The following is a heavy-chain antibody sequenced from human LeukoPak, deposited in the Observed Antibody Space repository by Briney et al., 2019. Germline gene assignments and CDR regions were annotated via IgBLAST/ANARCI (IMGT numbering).Heavy chain of an antibody. Sequence: GGSLRLSCAASGFTFSDHFMDWVRQAPGKGLEWVGRIRNKDNSHPTEYAASVKGRFTISRDDSKNSLSLQMNSLRAEDTAVYYCAREGIVVVPAAPGGSNGMDVWGKGTTVTVSS. V-gene: IGHV3-72*01. CDR3: AREGIVVVPAAPGGSNGMDV. CDR1: GFTFSDHF. J-gene: IGHJ6*04. D-gene: IGHD2-2*01. CDR2: IRNKDNSHPT.